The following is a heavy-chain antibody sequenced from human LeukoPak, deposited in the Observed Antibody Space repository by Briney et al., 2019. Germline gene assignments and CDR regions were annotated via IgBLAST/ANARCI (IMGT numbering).Heavy chain of an antibody. V-gene: IGHV3-30*02. J-gene: IGHJ4*02. CDR3: ARLMVGQAGVGATHFDY. CDR1: GVTFSTYG. CDR2: IRHDVTEK. Sequence: GGSLRLSCVASGVTFSTYGMHWVRQAPGKGLEWLTFIRHDVTEKYYADSVKGRFTISRDNSRNTLYLQVDSLGPEDTAVYYCARLMVGQAGVGATHFDYWGQGTLVSVSS. D-gene: IGHD1-26*01.